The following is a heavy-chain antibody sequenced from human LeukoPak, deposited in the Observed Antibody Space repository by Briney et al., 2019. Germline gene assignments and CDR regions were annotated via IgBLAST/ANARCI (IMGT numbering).Heavy chain of an antibody. CDR3: ATHGSAHYYMDV. V-gene: IGHV3-23*01. CDR1: GFTFRTYV. CDR2: ISGGGGKT. J-gene: IGHJ6*03. D-gene: IGHD2-2*03. Sequence: GGSLRLSCAVSGFTFRTYVMSWVRQAPGMGLEWVSTISGGGGKTYYSDAVKGRVTISRDNSNNTVYLKMNSLRAEDTAIYYCATHGSAHYYMDVWGKGTTVTISS.